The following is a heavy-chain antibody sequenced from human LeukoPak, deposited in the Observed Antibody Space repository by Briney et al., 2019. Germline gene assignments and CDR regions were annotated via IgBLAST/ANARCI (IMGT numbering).Heavy chain of an antibody. V-gene: IGHV3-23*01. J-gene: IGHJ4*02. D-gene: IGHD3-22*01. CDR3: ARKSSGHYPFDC. CDR1: GFTFSTYT. Sequence: GGSLRLSCAASGFTFSTYTMSWVGQRPGKGLEWVSTISPSGDITQYADSVKGHFTISRDNSESTLFLQMTSLRAEDTAVYYCARKSSGHYPFDCWGQGTLVTVSS. CDR2: ISPSGDIT.